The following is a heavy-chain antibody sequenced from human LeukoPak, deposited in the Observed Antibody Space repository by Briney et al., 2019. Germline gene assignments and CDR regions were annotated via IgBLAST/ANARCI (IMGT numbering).Heavy chain of an antibody. J-gene: IGHJ4*02. V-gene: IGHV3-21*01. Sequence: GGSLRLSRAASGFTFSTYGMNWVRQAPGKGLEWVSFISSSSTYIYYADSVKGRFTISRDNAKNSLYLQMNSLRAEDTAVYYCARGRVPGFTSGMVDYWGQGTLVTVSS. CDR3: ARGRVPGFTSGMVDY. CDR1: GFTFSTYG. CDR2: ISSSSTYI. D-gene: IGHD3-16*01.